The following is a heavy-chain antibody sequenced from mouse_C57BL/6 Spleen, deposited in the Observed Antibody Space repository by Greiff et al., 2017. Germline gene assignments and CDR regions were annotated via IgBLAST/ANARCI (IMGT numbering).Heavy chain of an antibody. J-gene: IGHJ4*01. CDR3: ARYDGYYVDYYAMDY. CDR1: GYTFTSYW. CDR2: LYPGSGST. D-gene: IGHD2-3*01. Sequence: VQLQQPGAELVKPGASVKMSCKASGYTFTSYWITWVKQRPGQGLEWIGDLYPGSGSTNYNEKFKSKATLTVDTSSSTAYMQLSSLTSEDSAVYYCARYDGYYVDYYAMDYWGQGTSVTVSS. V-gene: IGHV1-55*01.